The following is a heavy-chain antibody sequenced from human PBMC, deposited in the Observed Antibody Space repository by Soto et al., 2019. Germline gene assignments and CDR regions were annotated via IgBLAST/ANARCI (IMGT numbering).Heavy chain of an antibody. CDR2: ISRDGYDI. V-gene: IGHV3-23*01. Sequence: MRLSCAASGFTFSTYAMSWVRQAPGKGLEWVSAISRDGYDIYYADSVKGRFTISRDNSKHMLYLQTNSLRTEDTAVYYCAHPRGYGVFDAYDIWGQGAMVTVSS. CDR1: GFTFSTYA. D-gene: IGHD4-17*01. J-gene: IGHJ3*02. CDR3: AHPRGYGVFDAYDI.